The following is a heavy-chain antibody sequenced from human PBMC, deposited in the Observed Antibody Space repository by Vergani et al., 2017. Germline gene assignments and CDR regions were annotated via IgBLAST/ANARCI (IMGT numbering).Heavy chain of an antibody. D-gene: IGHD1-14*01. CDR2: INPNSGGT. Sequence: QVQLVQYGAEVKKPGASVKVSCKASGYTFTGYYMHWVRQAPGQGLEWMGLINPNSGGTNYAQKFQGRVTMTRDTSIITAYMELSRLRSDDTAVYYCARDEPELTGHRYYYYYMDVWGKGTTVTVSS. CDR3: ARDEPELTGHRYYYYYMDV. J-gene: IGHJ6*03. CDR1: GYTFTGYY. V-gene: IGHV1-2*02.